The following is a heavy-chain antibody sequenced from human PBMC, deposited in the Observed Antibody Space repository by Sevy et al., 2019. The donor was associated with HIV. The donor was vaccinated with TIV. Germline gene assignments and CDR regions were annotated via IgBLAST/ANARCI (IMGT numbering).Heavy chain of an antibody. Sequence: GGSLRLSCAASRFTFKTYWMSWVRQAPGKGLEWVGNIKEDGSAKYNADSVRGRFTTSRHNSKNSLYLQMSSLRVEDTAVYYCARDSPGYGGYSYWGQGTLVTVSS. CDR1: RFTFKTYW. V-gene: IGHV3-7*01. D-gene: IGHD1-26*01. CDR2: IKEDGSAK. J-gene: IGHJ4*01. CDR3: ARDSPGYGGYSY.